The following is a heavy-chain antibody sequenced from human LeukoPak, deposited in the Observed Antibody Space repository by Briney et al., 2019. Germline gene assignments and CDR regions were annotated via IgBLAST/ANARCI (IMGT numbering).Heavy chain of an antibody. Sequence: SETLSLTCTVSGYSISSGYYWGWIRQPPGKGLEWIGRIYTSGSTNYNPSLKSRVTMSVDTSKNQFSLKLSSVTAADTAVYYCARDNPNYDFWSGYPLLDPWGQGTLVTVSS. CDR2: IYTSGST. J-gene: IGHJ5*02. CDR3: ARDNPNYDFWSGYPLLDP. D-gene: IGHD3-3*01. V-gene: IGHV4-38-2*02. CDR1: GYSISSGYY.